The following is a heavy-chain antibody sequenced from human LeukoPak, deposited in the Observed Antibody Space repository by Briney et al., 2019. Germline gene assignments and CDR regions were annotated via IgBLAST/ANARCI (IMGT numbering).Heavy chain of an antibody. CDR3: AREVRTGIGATDY. Sequence: ASVKVSCKASGYSFSNYYVHWVRQAPGQGLEWVGIMAPRDDGAAYAQKFQGRVTMTRDTSTSTLYMDLSSLRPEDTAVYYCAREVRTGIGATDYWGQGTLVTVSS. J-gene: IGHJ4*02. V-gene: IGHV1-46*01. CDR2: MAPRDDGA. D-gene: IGHD1-14*01. CDR1: GYSFSNYY.